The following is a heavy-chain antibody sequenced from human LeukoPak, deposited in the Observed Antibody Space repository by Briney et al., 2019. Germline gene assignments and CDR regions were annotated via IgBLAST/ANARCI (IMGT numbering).Heavy chain of an antibody. J-gene: IGHJ4*02. CDR2: IYSGGST. D-gene: IGHD6-13*01. V-gene: IGHV3-53*05. CDR1: GFTVSSNY. Sequence: PGGSLRLSCAASGFTVSSNYMSWVRQAPGKGLEWVSVIYSGGSTYYADSVKGRFTISRDNSKNTLYLQMNSLRTEDTAVYYCAKVGAAGTAYYFDYWGQGTLVTVSS. CDR3: AKVGAAGTAYYFDY.